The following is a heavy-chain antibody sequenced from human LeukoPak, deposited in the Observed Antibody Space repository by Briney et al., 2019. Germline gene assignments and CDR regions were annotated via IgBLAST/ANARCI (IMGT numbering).Heavy chain of an antibody. D-gene: IGHD6-6*01. CDR3: ARDYSSSSYYYYYGMDV. CDR1: GGTFSNYA. Sequence: GASVKVSCKASGGTFSNYAINWVRQAPGQGLEWMGRIIPIFDITNYAQKIQGRVTITADKSTSIAYMELSSLRSEDTAVYYCARDYSSSSYYYYYGMDVWGRGTTVTVSS. CDR2: IIPIFDIT. V-gene: IGHV1-69*04. J-gene: IGHJ6*02.